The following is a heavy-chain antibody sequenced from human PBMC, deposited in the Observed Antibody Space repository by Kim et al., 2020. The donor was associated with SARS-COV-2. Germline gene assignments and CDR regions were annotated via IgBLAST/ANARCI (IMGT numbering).Heavy chain of an antibody. Sequence: QKFQGRVTMTRNTSISTAYMELSSLGSEDTAVYYCARGPATIFGVVLDPWGQGTLVTVSS. CDR3: ARGPATIFGVVLDP. D-gene: IGHD3-3*01. J-gene: IGHJ5*02. V-gene: IGHV1-8*01.